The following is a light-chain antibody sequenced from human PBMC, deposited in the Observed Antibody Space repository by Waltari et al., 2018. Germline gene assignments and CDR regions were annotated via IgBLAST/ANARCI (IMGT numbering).Light chain of an antibody. Sequence: QSGLTQPPSVSGAPGQRVPISCTGSSSNIGAGYDVHWYQLLPGTAPKPLTYGNSNRPSGVPDRFSGSKSGTSASLAITGLQAEDEAGYYCQSYDSSLSGSVFGGGTKLTVL. CDR3: QSYDSSLSGSV. J-gene: IGLJ2*01. CDR1: SSNIGAGYD. CDR2: GNS. V-gene: IGLV1-40*01.